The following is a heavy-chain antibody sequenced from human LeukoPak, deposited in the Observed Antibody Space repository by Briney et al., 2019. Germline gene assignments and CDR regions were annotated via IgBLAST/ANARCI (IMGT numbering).Heavy chain of an antibody. Sequence: PSQTLSLTCTVSGGSISSGSYYWSWIRQPAGKGLEWIGRIYTSGSTNYNPSLKSRVTISVDTSKNQFSLKLSSVTAADTAVYYCARGQLRPYWYFDLRGRGTLVTVSS. CDR3: ARGQLRPYWYFDL. CDR1: GGSISSGSYY. V-gene: IGHV4-61*02. D-gene: IGHD2-2*01. J-gene: IGHJ2*01. CDR2: IYTSGST.